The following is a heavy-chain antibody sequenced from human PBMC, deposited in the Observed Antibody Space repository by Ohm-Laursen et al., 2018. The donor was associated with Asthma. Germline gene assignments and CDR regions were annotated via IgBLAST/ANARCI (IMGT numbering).Heavy chain of an antibody. Sequence: SLRLSCAASGFTFSDYFMHWVCQGPGQGLVWISHIFPDGRHTNYADSVKGRFTISRDDAKNTLYLQMNSLRVDDTAVYYCARGNLEGLQWGQGTLVTVSS. J-gene: IGHJ4*02. CDR3: ARGNLEGLQ. V-gene: IGHV3-74*01. CDR1: GFTFSDYF. CDR2: IFPDGRHT. D-gene: IGHD5-24*01.